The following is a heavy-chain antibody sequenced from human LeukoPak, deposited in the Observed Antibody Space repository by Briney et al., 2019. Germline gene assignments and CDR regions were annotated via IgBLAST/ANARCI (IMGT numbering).Heavy chain of an antibody. Sequence: PGRSLRLSCAASGFTFSSYAMHWVRQAPGKGLEWVAVISYDGSNKYYADSVKGRFTISRDNSKNTLYLQMNSLRAEDTAVYYCARETYYYDSSGYFRATDHWGQGTLVTVSS. J-gene: IGHJ4*02. D-gene: IGHD3-22*01. CDR1: GFTFSSYA. CDR3: ARETYYYDSSGYFRATDH. CDR2: ISYDGSNK. V-gene: IGHV3-30-3*01.